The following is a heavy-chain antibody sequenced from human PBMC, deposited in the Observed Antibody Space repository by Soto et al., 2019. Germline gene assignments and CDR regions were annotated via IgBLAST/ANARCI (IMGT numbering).Heavy chain of an antibody. D-gene: IGHD3-16*01. CDR1: GFSVSSYW. CDR2: INTDGTST. CDR3: AKDLSWGQCDY. Sequence: EVQLVESGGGVVQPGGSLRLSCAASGFSVSSYWMHWVRQAPGKGLVWVASINTDGTSTQYADYVKGRFTVSRDNAKNTLYLQMHSLRAEDTAVYYCAKDLSWGQCDYWGQGTLVTVSS. J-gene: IGHJ4*02. V-gene: IGHV3-74*03.